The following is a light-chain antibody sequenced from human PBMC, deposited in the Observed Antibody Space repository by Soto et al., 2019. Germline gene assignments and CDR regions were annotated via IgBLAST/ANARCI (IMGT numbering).Light chain of an antibody. V-gene: IGKV1-39*01. J-gene: IGKJ1*01. CDR1: QSITTF. CDR2: AAS. Sequence: DIQMTHSPSSLSASVAYRATINCRASQSITTFLNWYQQKPGKAPNLLIYAASSLQSGVPSRFSGSGSGTDFTLTIRSLQPEDFATYYCQQSYITPWTFGQGTKVDI. CDR3: QQSYITPWT.